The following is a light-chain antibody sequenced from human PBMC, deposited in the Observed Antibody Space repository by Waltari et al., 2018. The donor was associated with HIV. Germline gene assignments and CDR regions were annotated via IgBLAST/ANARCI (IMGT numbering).Light chain of an antibody. CDR3: QSYDSKVV. J-gene: IGLJ3*02. CDR2: EDD. Sequence: NFMLTQPHSVSESPGKTVTISCTRSSGSIGSSFVQWYQMRPGSSPPTVIVEDDQRPSGVPDRFSGSIDSSSNSASLTIAGLETEDEADYYCQSYDSKVVFGGGTRLTVL. CDR1: SGSIGSSF. V-gene: IGLV6-57*01.